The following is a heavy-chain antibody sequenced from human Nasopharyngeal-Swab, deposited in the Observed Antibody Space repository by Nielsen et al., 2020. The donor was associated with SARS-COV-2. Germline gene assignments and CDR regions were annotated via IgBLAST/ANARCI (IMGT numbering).Heavy chain of an antibody. CDR1: GFTFSSYW. CDR3: ARDKGIDFWSGLGVSGMDA. CDR2: IKQDGSEK. J-gene: IGHJ6*02. V-gene: IGHV3-7*03. D-gene: IGHD3-3*01. Sequence: GGSLRLSCAASGFTFSSYWMSWVRQAPGKGLEWVANIKQDGSEKYYVDSVKGRFTISRDNAKNSLYLQMNSLRAEDTAVYYCARDKGIDFWSGLGVSGMDAWGQGTTVTVSS.